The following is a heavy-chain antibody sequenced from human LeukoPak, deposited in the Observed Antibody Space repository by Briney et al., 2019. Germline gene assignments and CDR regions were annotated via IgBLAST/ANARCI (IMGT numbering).Heavy chain of an antibody. CDR3: ARDTPGSSSLDY. CDR2: IYHSGST. J-gene: IGHJ4*02. V-gene: IGHV4-59*01. CDR1: GGSISSYY. Sequence: SETLSLTCTVSGGSISSYYWSWIRQPPGKGLEWIGSIYHSGSTYNNPSLKSRVTISVDTSKNQFSLKLSSVTAADTAVYYCARDTPGSSSLDYWGQGTLVTVSS. D-gene: IGHD6-6*01.